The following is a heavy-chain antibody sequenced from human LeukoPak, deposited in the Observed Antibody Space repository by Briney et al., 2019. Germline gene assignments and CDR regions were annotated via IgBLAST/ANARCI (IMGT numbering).Heavy chain of an antibody. J-gene: IGHJ5*02. CDR2: ITSSSSTI. V-gene: IGHV3-48*01. CDR3: ARRAAVAGTFDP. D-gene: IGHD6-19*01. CDR1: GLTFSSYS. Sequence: GGSLRLSCAASGLTFSSYSMNWVRQAPGKGLEWVSYITSSSSTIYYADSVKGRFTISRDNAKNSLYLQLNSLRAEDTAVYYCARRAAVAGTFDPWGQGTLVTVSS.